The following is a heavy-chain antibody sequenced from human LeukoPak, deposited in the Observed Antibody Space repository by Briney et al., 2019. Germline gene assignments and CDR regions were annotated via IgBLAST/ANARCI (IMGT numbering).Heavy chain of an antibody. V-gene: IGHV3-7*01. CDR3: ARELLGHGYNSGDFDY. Sequence: PGGSLRLSCAASGFTFSSYWMNWVRQAPGKGLEWVANIKQDGNEKYYVDSVKGRFTISRDNAKSSLYLQMNSLRAEDTAVYYYARELLGHGYNSGDFDYWGQGTLVTVSS. J-gene: IGHJ4*02. CDR2: IKQDGNEK. D-gene: IGHD5-24*01. CDR1: GFTFSSYW.